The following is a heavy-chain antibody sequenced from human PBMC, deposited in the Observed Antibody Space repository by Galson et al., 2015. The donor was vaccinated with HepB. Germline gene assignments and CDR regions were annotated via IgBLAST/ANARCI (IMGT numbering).Heavy chain of an antibody. J-gene: IGHJ6*02. CDR2: IIPILGIA. V-gene: IGHV1-69*04. D-gene: IGHD4-17*01. CDR1: GGTFSSYT. Sequence: SVKVSCKASGGTFSSYTISWVRQAPGQGLEWMGRIIPILGIANYAQKFQGRVTITADKSTSTAYMELSSLRSEDTAVYYCARDLYGDYDESDYYGMDVWGQGTTVTVSS. CDR3: ARDLYGDYDESDYYGMDV.